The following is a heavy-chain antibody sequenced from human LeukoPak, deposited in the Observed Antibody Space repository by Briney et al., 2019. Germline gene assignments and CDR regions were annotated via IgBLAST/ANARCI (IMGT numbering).Heavy chain of an antibody. Sequence: GGSLRLSCAASGFTFSSYGMSWVRQAPGKGLEWVSYISSSGSTIYYADSVKGRFTISRDNAKNSLYLQMNSLRAEDTAVYYCARDRGVVHYGSGKGGQGTLVTVSS. V-gene: IGHV3-48*04. J-gene: IGHJ1*01. CDR1: GFTFSSYG. CDR2: ISSSGSTI. CDR3: ARDRGVVHYGSGK. D-gene: IGHD3-10*01.